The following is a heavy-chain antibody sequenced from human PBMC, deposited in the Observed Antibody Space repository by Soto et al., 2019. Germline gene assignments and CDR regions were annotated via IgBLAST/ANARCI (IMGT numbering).Heavy chain of an antibody. CDR2: IYYSGST. D-gene: IGHD3-22*01. CDR1: GGSISSSSYY. J-gene: IGHJ4*02. V-gene: IGHV4-39*01. CDR3: ARRDYYDSTRFSDY. Sequence: PSETLSLTCTVSGGSISSSSYYWGWILQPPGKGLEWIGSIYYSGSTYYNPSLKSRVTISVDTSKNQFSLKLSSVTAADTAVYYCARRDYYDSTRFSDYWGQGTLVTVSS.